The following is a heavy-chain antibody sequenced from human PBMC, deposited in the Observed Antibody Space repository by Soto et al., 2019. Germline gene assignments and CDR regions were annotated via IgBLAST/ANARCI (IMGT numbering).Heavy chain of an antibody. V-gene: IGHV3-30*18. CDR1: GFTFSTHG. D-gene: IGHD2-15*01. J-gene: IGHJ6*02. CDR2: TSYDGTNK. Sequence: GGSLRLSCEVSGFTFSTHGMHWVRQAPGKGLEWVAGTSYDGTNKYYARSVQGRFTISRENSMKTLYLQMNSLRTEDTAVYYCAKDLSGARWYYDALDVWGQGTAVTVSS. CDR3: AKDLSGARWYYDALDV.